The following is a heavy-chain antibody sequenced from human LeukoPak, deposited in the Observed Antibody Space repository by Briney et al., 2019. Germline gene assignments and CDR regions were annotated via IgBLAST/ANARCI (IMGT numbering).Heavy chain of an antibody. CDR2: IIPIFGTA. J-gene: IGHJ5*02. D-gene: IGHD6-13*01. CDR3: ARGAGGGSSWYSLANWFDP. CDR1: GGTFSSYA. V-gene: IGHV1-69*13. Sequence: ASVKVSCKASGGTFSSYAISWVRQAPGQGLEWMGGIIPIFGTANYAQKFQGRVTITADESTSTAYMELSSLRSEDTAVYYCARGAGGGSSWYSLANWFDPWGQGTLVTVSS.